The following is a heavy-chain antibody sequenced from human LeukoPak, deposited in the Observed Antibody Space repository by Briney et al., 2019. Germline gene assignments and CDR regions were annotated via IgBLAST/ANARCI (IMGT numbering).Heavy chain of an antibody. Sequence: GGSLRLSCAVSGFTFSTYGMSWVRQAPGKGLEWVSAISGSGGSTYYADSVKGRFTISRDNSKNTLYLQMNSLRAEDTAVYYCTTVRRHLPIITMVRGEAEYYYYMDVWGKGTTVTISS. CDR2: ISGSGGST. D-gene: IGHD3-10*01. V-gene: IGHV3-23*01. CDR3: TTVRRHLPIITMVRGEAEYYYYMDV. CDR1: GFTFSTYG. J-gene: IGHJ6*03.